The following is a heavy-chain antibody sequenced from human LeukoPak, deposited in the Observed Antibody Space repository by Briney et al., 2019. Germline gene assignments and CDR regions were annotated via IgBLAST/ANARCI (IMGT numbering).Heavy chain of an antibody. D-gene: IGHD4-17*01. V-gene: IGHV6-1*01. CDR1: GDSVSSNSAA. CDR2: TYYRSKWYN. Sequence: SQTLSLTCAISGDSVSSNSAAWNWIRQSPSRGLEWLGRTYYRSKWYNDYAVSVKSRITINPDTSKNQFSLQLNSVTPEDTAVYYCARDLSARGVHYGDFLWAFDIWGQGTMVTVSS. J-gene: IGHJ3*02. CDR3: ARDLSARGVHYGDFLWAFDI.